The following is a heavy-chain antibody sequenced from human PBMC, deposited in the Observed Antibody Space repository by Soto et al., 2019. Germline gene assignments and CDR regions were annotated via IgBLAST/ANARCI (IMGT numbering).Heavy chain of an antibody. CDR3: AKAPHRRYCSGGSCYDY. D-gene: IGHD2-15*01. CDR2: ISGSGGST. J-gene: IGHJ4*02. CDR1: GFTFSSYA. V-gene: IGHV3-23*01. Sequence: GGSLRLSCAASGFTFSSYAMSWVRQAPGKGLEWVSAISGSGGSTYYADSVKGRFTISRDNSKNTLYLQMNSLRAEDTAVYYCAKAPHRRYCSGGSCYDYWGQGTLVTVSS.